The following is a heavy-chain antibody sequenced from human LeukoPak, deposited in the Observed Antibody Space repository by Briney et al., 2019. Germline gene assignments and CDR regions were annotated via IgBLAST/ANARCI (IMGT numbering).Heavy chain of an antibody. V-gene: IGHV4-59*01. D-gene: IGHD3-10*01. CDR2: IYYSGTT. Sequence: PSETLSLTCTVSGGSISSYYWSWIRQAPGKGLEWIGYIYYSGTTNYNPSLKSRVTISLDTSKNQFSLKLSSVTAADTAVYYCASFQYGSGSYFWGQGTLVTVSS. CDR1: GGSISSYY. CDR3: ASFQYGSGSYF. J-gene: IGHJ4*02.